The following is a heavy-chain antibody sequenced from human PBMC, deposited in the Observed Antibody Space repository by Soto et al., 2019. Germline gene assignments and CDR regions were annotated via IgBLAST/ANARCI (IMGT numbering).Heavy chain of an antibody. V-gene: IGHV3-30*18. CDR2: ISYDGSNK. Sequence: QVQLVESGGGVVQPGRSLRLSCAASGFTFSSYGMHWVRQAPGKGLEWVAVISYDGSNKYYADSVKGRFTISRDNSKNTLYLQMNSLRAEDTAVYYCAKGLERYSSGWHVSYGMDVWGQGTTVTVSS. D-gene: IGHD6-19*01. CDR3: AKGLERYSSGWHVSYGMDV. CDR1: GFTFSSYG. J-gene: IGHJ6*02.